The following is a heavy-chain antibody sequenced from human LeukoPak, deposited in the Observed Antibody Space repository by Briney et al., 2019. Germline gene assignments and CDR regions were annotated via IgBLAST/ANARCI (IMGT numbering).Heavy chain of an antibody. CDR1: GFTLSPFL. J-gene: IGHJ4*02. CDR2: INPDGSVT. Sequence: GGSLRLSCAASGFTLSPFLMHWVRQSPGKGLVWVSRINPDGSVTNYADSVKGRFTISRDNARNTLYLQISSLSVEDTAVYFCARDMWGTFDYWGQGALVTVSS. CDR3: ARDMWGTFDY. D-gene: IGHD1-1*01. V-gene: IGHV3-74*01.